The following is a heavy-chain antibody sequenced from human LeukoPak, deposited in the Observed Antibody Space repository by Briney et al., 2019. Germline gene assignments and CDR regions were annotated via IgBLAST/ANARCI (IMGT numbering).Heavy chain of an antibody. D-gene: IGHD5-24*01. CDR2: LYSGGST. Sequence: GGSLRLSCAASGFTVSGNYMTWFRQAPGKGLEWVSLLYSGGSTYYADSVKGRFSISRDNSKNTLYLQMNSLRAGDTAVYYCASRDKGYYYGMDVWGQGTTVTVSS. CDR1: GFTVSGNY. J-gene: IGHJ6*02. V-gene: IGHV3-66*01. CDR3: ASRDKGYYYGMDV.